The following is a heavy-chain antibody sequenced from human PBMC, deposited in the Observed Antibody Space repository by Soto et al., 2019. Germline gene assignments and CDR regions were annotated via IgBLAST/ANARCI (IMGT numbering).Heavy chain of an antibody. CDR1: GCVITNGCN. Sequence: PSQTLSLTCAVSGCVITNGCNWVWLLQPPGKELEWIGTISHSVDTYYNPSLKSRVTISIDTDKNHLSLILSSVTAADTATYYCTRIYCTTTSCFLNGKKGWGKGSTIT. J-gene: IGHJ6*04. D-gene: IGHD2-2*01. CDR3: TRIYCTTTSCFLNGKKG. V-gene: IGHV4-38-2*01. CDR2: ISHSVDT.